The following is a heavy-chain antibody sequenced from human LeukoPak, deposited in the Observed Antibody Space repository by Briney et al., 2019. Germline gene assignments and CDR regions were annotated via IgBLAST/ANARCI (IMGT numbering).Heavy chain of an antibody. CDR3: ARGDYEFDY. CDR2: INHGGST. D-gene: IGHD3-22*01. V-gene: IGHV4-34*01. Sequence: SETLSLTCAVYGGSFSDYYWSWIRQPPGKGLEWIGEINHGGSTNYNPSLKSRVSMSVDTSKNQFSLKLSSMTAADTAVYYCARGDYEFDYWGQGTPVTVSS. J-gene: IGHJ4*02. CDR1: GGSFSDYY.